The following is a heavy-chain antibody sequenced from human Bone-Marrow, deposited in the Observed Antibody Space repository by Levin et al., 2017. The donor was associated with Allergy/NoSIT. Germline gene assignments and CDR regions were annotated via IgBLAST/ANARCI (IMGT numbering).Heavy chain of an antibody. V-gene: IGHV1-8*01. CDR2: MNPNSGNT. J-gene: IGHJ6*03. Sequence: ASVKVSCKASGYTFTRYDINWVRQAIGQGLEWMGWMNPNSGNTGYAPKFQGRVTMTRNTSTGTALMELTSLRSEDTAVYYCTRGAFDSNYHFYMDVWGKGTTVTVSS. CDR3: TRGAFDSNYHFYMDV. CDR1: GYTFTRYD. D-gene: IGHD4-11*01.